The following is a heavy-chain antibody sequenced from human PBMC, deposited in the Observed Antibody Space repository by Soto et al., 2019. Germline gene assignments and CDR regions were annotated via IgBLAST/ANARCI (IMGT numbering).Heavy chain of an antibody. Sequence: EVQLVESGGGLVQPGWSLRLSCAASGFMFSAYWMSWVRQAPGKGLEWVANIHGDGGKIYYVDSVKGRFTISRDNAKRSRYLQMNRLRAEDTAVYYCAREFYGGYTYGPGDYWGQGALVAVSS. CDR2: IHGDGGKI. D-gene: IGHD5-18*01. CDR3: AREFYGGYTYGPGDY. J-gene: IGHJ4*02. V-gene: IGHV3-7*01. CDR1: GFMFSAYW.